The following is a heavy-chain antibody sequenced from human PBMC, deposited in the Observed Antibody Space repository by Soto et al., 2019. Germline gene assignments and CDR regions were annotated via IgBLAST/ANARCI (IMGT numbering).Heavy chain of an antibody. CDR3: ARDWQQLGYYYYGMDV. Sequence: SETLSLTCTVSGGSISSYYWSWIRQPPGKGLEWIGYIYYSGSTNYNPSLKSRVTISVDTSKNQFSLKLSSVTAADTAVYYCARDWQQLGYYYYGMDVWGQGTTVTVSS. CDR2: IYYSGST. V-gene: IGHV4-59*01. D-gene: IGHD6-13*01. CDR1: GGSISSYY. J-gene: IGHJ6*02.